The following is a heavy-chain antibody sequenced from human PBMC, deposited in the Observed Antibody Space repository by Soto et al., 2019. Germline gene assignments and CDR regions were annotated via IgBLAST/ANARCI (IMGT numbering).Heavy chain of an antibody. CDR2: IYRSGTT. V-gene: IGHV4-4*02. Sequence: QVQLQESGPGLVKPSGTLSLACAVFGASISDDNWWSWVRQPPGKGLEWIGEIYRSGTTNYNSSLGSRVTISMDKSRKQISLKLRSVGAADSAIYYWARHVGVPGTRGFEYWGQGTLVTVSS. CDR1: GASISDDNW. J-gene: IGHJ4*01. CDR3: ARHVGVPGTRGFEY. D-gene: IGHD6-19*01.